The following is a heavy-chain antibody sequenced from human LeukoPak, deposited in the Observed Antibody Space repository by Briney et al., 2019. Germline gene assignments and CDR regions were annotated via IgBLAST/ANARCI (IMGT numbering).Heavy chain of an antibody. CDR1: GXSLTSHW. CDR2: FNPGDSDT. Sequence: GESLKISFKSSGXSLTSHWIGWVRQMPGKDLEWVGIFNPGDSDTRYSPSFQGQVTISADKSINTAYLQWSSLKAPDTGMYYCARGVAGTWDYWGQGTLVTVSS. CDR3: ARGVAGTWDY. J-gene: IGHJ4*02. D-gene: IGHD6-19*01. V-gene: IGHV5-51*01.